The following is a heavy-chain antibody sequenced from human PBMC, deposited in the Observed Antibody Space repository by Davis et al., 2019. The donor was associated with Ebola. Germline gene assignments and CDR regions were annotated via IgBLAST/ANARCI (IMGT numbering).Heavy chain of an antibody. D-gene: IGHD5-18*01. Sequence: GGSLRLSCAASGFTFSSYAMHWVRQAPGKGLEWVAVISYDGSNKYYADSVKGRFTISRDNSKNTLYLQMNSLRAEDTAVYYCAKDSTQLWLNYYYGMDVWGKGTTVTVSS. V-gene: IGHV3-30-3*01. CDR2: ISYDGSNK. CDR3: AKDSTQLWLNYYYGMDV. CDR1: GFTFSSYA. J-gene: IGHJ6*04.